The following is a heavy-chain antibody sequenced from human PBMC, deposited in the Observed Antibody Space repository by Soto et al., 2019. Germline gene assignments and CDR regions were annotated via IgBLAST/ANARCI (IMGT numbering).Heavy chain of an antibody. CDR1: GFTFSNAW. D-gene: IGHD3-3*01. CDR3: TTVIYDFWSGDSRVGP. Sequence: EVQLVESGGDLVKPGGSLRLSCAASGFTFSNAWMNWVRQAPGKGLEWVGRIKSKTDGGTTDYAAPVKGRFTISRDDSKNTLYLQMNSLKTEDTAVYYCTTVIYDFWSGDSRVGPWGQGTLVTVSS. V-gene: IGHV3-15*07. J-gene: IGHJ5*02. CDR2: IKSKTDGGTT.